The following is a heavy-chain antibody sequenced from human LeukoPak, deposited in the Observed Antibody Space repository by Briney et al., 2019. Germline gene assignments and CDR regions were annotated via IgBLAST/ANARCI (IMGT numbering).Heavy chain of an antibody. V-gene: IGHV1-2*02. CDR1: GYTFTGYY. D-gene: IGHD3-10*01. J-gene: IGHJ4*02. CDR2: INPNSGGT. CDR3: ARERRITMVRGDFDY. Sequence: ASVKASCKASGYTFTGYYMHWVRQAPGQGLEWMGWINPNSGGTNYAQKFQGRVTMTRDTSISTAYMELSRLRSDDTAVYYCARERRITMVRGDFDYWGQGTLVTVSS.